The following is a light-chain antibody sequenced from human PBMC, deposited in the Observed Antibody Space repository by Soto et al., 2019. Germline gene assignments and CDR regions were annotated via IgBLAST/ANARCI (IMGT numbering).Light chain of an antibody. CDR3: QSYDSSLSVTYV. CDR1: RSNIGAGYD. V-gene: IGLV1-40*01. CDR2: GNS. Sequence: QSVLTQPPSVSGAPGQRVTISCTGSRSNIGAGYDVHWYQQLPGTAPKLLIDGNSNRPSGVPDRFSGSKSGTSASLAITGLQAEDEADYYCQSYDSSLSVTYVFGTGTKVTVL. J-gene: IGLJ1*01.